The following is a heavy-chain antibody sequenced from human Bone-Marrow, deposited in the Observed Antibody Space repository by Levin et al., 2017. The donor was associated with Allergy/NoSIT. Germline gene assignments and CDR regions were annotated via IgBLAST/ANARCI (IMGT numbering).Heavy chain of an antibody. V-gene: IGHV3-21*01. Sequence: KSGGSLRLSCAASGFTFSTYSMNWVRQAPGKGLEWVSSISSSSSYIYYADSVKGRFTISRDNAKNSLYLQMNSLRAEDTAVYFCARDPPRATTAGTDYWGQGTLVTVSS. CDR2: ISSSSSYI. D-gene: IGHD6-13*01. CDR1: GFTFSTYS. CDR3: ARDPPRATTAGTDY. J-gene: IGHJ4*02.